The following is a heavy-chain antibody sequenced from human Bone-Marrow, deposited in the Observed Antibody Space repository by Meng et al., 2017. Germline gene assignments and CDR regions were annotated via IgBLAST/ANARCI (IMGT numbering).Heavy chain of an antibody. V-gene: IGHV4-59*01. D-gene: IGHD2-21*02. Sequence: QVQLQESGPGLVKPSETLSLTCTVSGGSISTYYWSWIRQSPEKGLEWIGYINYSGRTNYIPSLRSRATISVDPSKNQFSLNLRSVTAADTAVYYCARGPSHGGSYSDYWGQRTLVTVSS. J-gene: IGHJ4*02. CDR1: GGSISTYY. CDR3: ARGPSHGGSYSDY. CDR2: INYSGRT.